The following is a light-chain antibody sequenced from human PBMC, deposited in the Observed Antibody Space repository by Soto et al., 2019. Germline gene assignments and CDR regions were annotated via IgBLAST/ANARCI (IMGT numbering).Light chain of an antibody. J-gene: IGLJ2*01. Sequence: QSALTQPASVSGSPGQSITISCTGTSRDVGGYSYVSWYQQHPGKAPKLMIYDVSNRPSGVSNRFSGSKSGNTASLTISGLQAEDEADYYCSSYTSSSTLGVVFGGGTKLTFL. CDR1: SRDVGGYSY. CDR3: SSYTSSSTLGVV. CDR2: DVS. V-gene: IGLV2-14*01.